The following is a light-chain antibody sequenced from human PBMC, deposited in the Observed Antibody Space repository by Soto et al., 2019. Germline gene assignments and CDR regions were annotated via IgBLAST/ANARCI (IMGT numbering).Light chain of an antibody. Sequence: DIQMTQSPSTLSASVGDRVTITCRASQTINDWLAWYQQKPGKAPKLLIYKTSSLESGVPSRFSGSGSGTEFTLTISGLPPEDFATYHCQHWNNYLWTFGQGTKVEIK. V-gene: IGKV1-5*03. CDR2: KTS. J-gene: IGKJ1*01. CDR3: QHWNNYLWT. CDR1: QTINDW.